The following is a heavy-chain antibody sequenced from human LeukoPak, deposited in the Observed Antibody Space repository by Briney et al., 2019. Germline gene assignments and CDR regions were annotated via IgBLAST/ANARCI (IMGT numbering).Heavy chain of an antibody. Sequence: QPGGSLRLSCAASGFTFSSYWMSWVRQAPGRGLEWLANIKQDGREKHYVDSVKGRFTISRDNAKNSLYLQMNSLRAEDTALYYCARDLYDSRREKNWFDPWGQGTLVTVSS. CDR3: ARDLYDSRREKNWFDP. CDR2: IKQDGREK. V-gene: IGHV3-7*01. CDR1: GFTFSSYW. D-gene: IGHD3-3*01. J-gene: IGHJ5*02.